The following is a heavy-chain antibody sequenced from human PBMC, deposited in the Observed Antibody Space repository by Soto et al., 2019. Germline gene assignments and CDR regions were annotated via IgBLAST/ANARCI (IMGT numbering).Heavy chain of an antibody. Sequence: GGSLRLSCAASGFAFSSYAMHWVRQAPGKGLEWVAVISYDGSNKYYADSVKGRFTISRDNSKNTLYLQMNSLRAEDTAVYYCARDRGFMITSPVPYGMDVWGQGTTVTVSS. CDR3: ARDRGFMITSPVPYGMDV. CDR1: GFAFSSYA. J-gene: IGHJ6*02. CDR2: ISYDGSNK. D-gene: IGHD3-16*01. V-gene: IGHV3-30-3*01.